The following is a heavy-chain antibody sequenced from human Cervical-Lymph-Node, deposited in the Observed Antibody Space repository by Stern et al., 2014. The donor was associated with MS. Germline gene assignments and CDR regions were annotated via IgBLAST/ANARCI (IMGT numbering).Heavy chain of an antibody. CDR1: GFTFSGSA. CDR3: TRRAYSSGWFDAFDV. Sequence: EVQLVESGGGLVQPGGSLKLSCEASGFTFSGSALHWVRQASGRGLEWVGRIRSKANSYATAYAASVKGRFTISRDDSKNTAYLQMNSLKTEDTAVYYCTRRAYSSGWFDAFDVWGQGTMVTVSS. D-gene: IGHD6-19*01. CDR2: IRSKANSYAT. V-gene: IGHV3-73*01. J-gene: IGHJ3*01.